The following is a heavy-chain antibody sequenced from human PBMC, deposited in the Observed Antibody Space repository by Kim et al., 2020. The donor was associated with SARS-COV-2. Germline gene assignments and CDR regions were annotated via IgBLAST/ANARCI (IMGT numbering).Heavy chain of an antibody. Sequence: SVKGRFTISSDNATNSLYLQMNSLRAEDTALYYCAKGPGRVGSTVLYFDYWGQGTLVTVSS. D-gene: IGHD1-26*01. V-gene: IGHV3-9*01. J-gene: IGHJ4*02. CDR3: AKGPGRVGSTVLYFDY.